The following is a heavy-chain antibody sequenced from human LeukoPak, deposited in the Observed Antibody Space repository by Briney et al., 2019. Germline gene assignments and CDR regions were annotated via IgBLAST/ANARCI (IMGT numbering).Heavy chain of an antibody. J-gene: IGHJ5*02. Sequence: SETLSLTCAVYGGSFSGYYWSWIRQPPGKGLEWIGEINHSGSTNYNPSLKSRVTISIDTSKNQFSLKVISVTAADTAVYFCADFYASGSYYNGWFDPWGQGTLVTVSS. V-gene: IGHV4-34*01. CDR1: GGSFSGYY. D-gene: IGHD3-10*01. CDR3: ADFYASGSYYNGWFDP. CDR2: INHSGST.